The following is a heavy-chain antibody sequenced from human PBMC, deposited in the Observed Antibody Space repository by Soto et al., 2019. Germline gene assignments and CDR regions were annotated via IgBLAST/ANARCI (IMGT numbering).Heavy chain of an antibody. CDR1: GRSTSRGGYY. D-gene: IGHD4-17*01. CDR3: AREGDQGTTMTAERVSWFDH. CDR2: IYYSGST. V-gene: IGHV4-31*03. J-gene: IGHJ5*02. Sequence: TLSLTCTVSGRSTSRGGYYWSWIRQHPGRGLEWIGYIYYSGSTYYNPSLKSRVTISVDTSKNQFSLKLSSVTAADTAVYYCAREGDQGTTMTAERVSWFDHWGQGSLATVSS.